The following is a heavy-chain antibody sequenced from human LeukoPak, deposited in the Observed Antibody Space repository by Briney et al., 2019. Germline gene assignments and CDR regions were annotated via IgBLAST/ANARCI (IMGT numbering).Heavy chain of an antibody. CDR2: IHYSGST. CDR1: GGSISSYY. Sequence: SETLSLTCTVSGGSISSYYWSWIRQPPGKGLEWIGYIHYSGSTNYNPSLKSRVTISVDTSKNQFSLRLTSVTAADTAVYYCARLNRVAAAGPCYYYHAMDVWGQGTTVTVSS. J-gene: IGHJ6*02. CDR3: ARLNRVAAAGPCYYYHAMDV. D-gene: IGHD6-13*01. V-gene: IGHV4-59*01.